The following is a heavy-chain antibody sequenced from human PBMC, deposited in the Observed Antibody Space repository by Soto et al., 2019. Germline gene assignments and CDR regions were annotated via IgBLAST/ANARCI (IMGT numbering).Heavy chain of an antibody. CDR1: GFTFSSYA. J-gene: IGHJ4*02. V-gene: IGHV3-30-3*01. CDR2: ISYDGSNK. D-gene: IGHD3-22*01. Sequence: QVQLVESGGGVVQPGRSLRLSCAASGFTFSSYAMHWVRQAPGKGLEWVAVISYDGSNKYYADSVKGRFTISRDNSKNTLYLEMNSLRAEDTALYYCARDADISNHYSYCDYWGQGLLVTVSS. CDR3: ARDADISNHYSYCDY.